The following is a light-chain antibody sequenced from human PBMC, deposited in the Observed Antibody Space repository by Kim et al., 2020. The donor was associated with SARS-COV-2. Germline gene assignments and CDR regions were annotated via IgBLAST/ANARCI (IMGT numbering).Light chain of an antibody. J-gene: IGLJ3*02. V-gene: IGLV3-21*04. CDR1: DIVAKT. CDR2: YDA. Sequence: APGKTAGITGGGDDIVAKTVHWYQQKPGQAPVLVIYYDADRPSGIPERFSGSNSGNTAALSLSRVEAGDEADYYCQVWDDSRDHPVFGGGTQLTVL. CDR3: QVWDDSRDHPV.